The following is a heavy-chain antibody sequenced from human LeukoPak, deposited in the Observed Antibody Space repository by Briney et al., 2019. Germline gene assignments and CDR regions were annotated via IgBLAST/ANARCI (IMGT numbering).Heavy chain of an antibody. Sequence: SVKVSCKASGGTFSSYAISWVRQAPGQGLEWMGGIIPIFGTANYAQKFQGRVTITADESTSTAYMELSSLRSEDTAVYYCARAGKRSYGDAYFDYWGQGTLVTVSS. J-gene: IGHJ4*02. CDR1: GGTFSSYA. CDR3: ARAGKRSYGDAYFDY. D-gene: IGHD5-18*01. CDR2: IIPIFGTA. V-gene: IGHV1-69*13.